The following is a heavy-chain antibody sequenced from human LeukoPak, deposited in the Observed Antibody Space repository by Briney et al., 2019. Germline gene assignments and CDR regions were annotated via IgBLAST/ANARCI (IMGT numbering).Heavy chain of an antibody. CDR1: XFXSYX. Sequence: XFXSYXMNWXRQAPGXGLEWVSYISSSGSTIYYADSVKGRFTISRDNAKNSLYLQMNSLRAEDTAVYYCARAYGDYDFDYWDQGTLVTVSS. D-gene: IGHD4-17*01. V-gene: IGHV3-48*03. CDR3: ARAYGDYDFDY. J-gene: IGHJ4*02. CDR2: ISSSGSTI.